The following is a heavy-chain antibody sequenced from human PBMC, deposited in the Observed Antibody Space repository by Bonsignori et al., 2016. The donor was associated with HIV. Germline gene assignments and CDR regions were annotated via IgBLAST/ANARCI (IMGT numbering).Heavy chain of an antibody. CDR3: ARSHIVVVPAAPGRWFDP. Sequence: WVRQAPGQGLEWMGGIIPIFGTANYAQKFQGRVTITADESTSTAYMELSSLRSEDTAVYYCARSHIVVVPAAPGRWFDPWGQGTLVTVSS. CDR2: IIPIFGTA. D-gene: IGHD2-2*01. J-gene: IGHJ5*02. V-gene: IGHV1-69*01.